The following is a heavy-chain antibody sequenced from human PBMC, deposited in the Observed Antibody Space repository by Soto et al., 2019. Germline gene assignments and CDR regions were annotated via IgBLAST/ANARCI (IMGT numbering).Heavy chain of an antibody. J-gene: IGHJ6*02. V-gene: IGHV4-34*01. CDR2: INHSGST. Sequence: SETLSLTCAVYGGSFSGYYWSWIRQPPGQGLEWIGEINHSGSTNYNPSLKSRVTISVDTSKNQFSLKLSSVTAADTAVYYCASPWYYDSSGEGGYYYYGMDVWGQGTTVTVSS. CDR1: GGSFSGYY. D-gene: IGHD3-22*01. CDR3: ASPWYYDSSGEGGYYYYGMDV.